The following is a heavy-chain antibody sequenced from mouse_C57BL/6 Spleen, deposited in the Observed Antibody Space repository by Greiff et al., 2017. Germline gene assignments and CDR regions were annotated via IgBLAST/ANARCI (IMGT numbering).Heavy chain of an antibody. D-gene: IGHD4-1*01. CDR1: GYTFTDYY. V-gene: IGHV1-26*01. CDR2: INPNNGGT. Sequence: VPLHHSGPELVKPGASVKISCKASGYTFTDYYMHWVKQSHGKSLEWIGDINPNNGGTSYNQKFKGKATLAVDKSSSTAYMELRSLTSEDSAVYYCARSETGAFDYWGQGTTLTVSS. CDR3: ARSETGAFDY. J-gene: IGHJ2*01.